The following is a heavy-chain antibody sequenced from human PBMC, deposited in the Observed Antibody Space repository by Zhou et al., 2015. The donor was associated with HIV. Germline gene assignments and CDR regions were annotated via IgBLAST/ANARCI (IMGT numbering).Heavy chain of an antibody. J-gene: IGHJ4*02. CDR2: IIPIFGTA. CDR3: ARGRRSKYSSSWYHFDY. D-gene: IGHD6-13*01. Sequence: QVQLVQSGAEVKKPGASVKVSCKASGYTFTSYGISWVRQAPGQGLEWMGGIIPIFGTANYAQKFQGRVTITADESTSTAYMELRSLRSDDTAVYYCARGRRSKYSSSWYHFDYWGQGTLVTVSS. V-gene: IGHV1-69*13. CDR1: GYTFTSYG.